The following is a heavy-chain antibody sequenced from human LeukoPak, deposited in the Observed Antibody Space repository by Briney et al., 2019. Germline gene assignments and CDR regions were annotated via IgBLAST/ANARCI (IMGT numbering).Heavy chain of an antibody. CDR3: ARGFGGYDLFLDY. J-gene: IGHJ4*02. CDR2: IDPNSGGT. D-gene: IGHD3-10*01. Sequence: GASVKVSCRASGYTFTGYYMFWLRQAPGQGLELMGRIDPNSGGTNYAQKFQGRVTMTRDTSITTAYMELSSLRSDDTAVYYCARGFGGYDLFLDYWGQGTLVTVSS. V-gene: IGHV1-2*06. CDR1: GYTFTGYY.